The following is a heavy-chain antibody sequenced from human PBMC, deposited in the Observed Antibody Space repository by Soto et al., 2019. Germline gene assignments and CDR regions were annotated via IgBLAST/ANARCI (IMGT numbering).Heavy chain of an antibody. CDR2: INHSGST. CDR3: ARVASIFGVVIHHDAFDI. D-gene: IGHD3-3*01. V-gene: IGHV4-34*01. J-gene: IGHJ3*02. Sequence: SETLSLTCAVYGGSFSGYYWSWIRQPPGKGLEWIGEINHSGSTNYNPSLKSRVTISVDTSKNQFSLKLSSVTAADTAVYYCARVASIFGVVIHHDAFDIWGQGTMVTVSS. CDR1: GGSFSGYY.